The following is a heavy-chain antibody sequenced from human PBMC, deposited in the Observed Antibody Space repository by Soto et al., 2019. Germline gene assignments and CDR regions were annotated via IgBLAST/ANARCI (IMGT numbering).Heavy chain of an antibody. D-gene: IGHD6-19*01. Sequence: GGSLRLSCAASGFTFSSYSMNWVRQAPGKGLEWVSSISSSSSYIYYADSVKGRFTISRDNAKNSLYLQMNSLRAEDTAVYYCATQWLGGFDYWGQGTLVTVSS. J-gene: IGHJ4*02. CDR1: GFTFSSYS. CDR2: ISSSSSYI. CDR3: ATQWLGGFDY. V-gene: IGHV3-21*01.